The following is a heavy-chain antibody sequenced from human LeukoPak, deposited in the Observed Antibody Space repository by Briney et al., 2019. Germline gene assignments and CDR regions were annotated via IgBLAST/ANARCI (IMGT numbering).Heavy chain of an antibody. D-gene: IGHD5-24*01. J-gene: IGHJ4*02. V-gene: IGHV4-61*01. Sequence: SETLSLTCAVSGYSISSGYYWSWIRQPPGKGLEWIGYIYYSGSTNYNPSLKSRVTISVDTSKNQFSLKLSSVTAADTAVYYCASSRDGYPSYWGQGTLVTVSS. CDR2: IYYSGST. CDR1: GYSISSGYY. CDR3: ASSRDGYPSY.